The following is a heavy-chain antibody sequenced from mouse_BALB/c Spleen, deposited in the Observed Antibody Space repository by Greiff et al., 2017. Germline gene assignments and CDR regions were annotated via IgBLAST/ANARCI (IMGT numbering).Heavy chain of an antibody. Sequence: QVQLQQSGAELAKPGASVKMSCKASGYTFTSYWMHWVKQRPGQGLEWIGYINPSTGYTEYNQKFKDKATLTADKSSSTAYMQLSSLTSEDSAVYYCARSRGSSYGFAYWGQGTLVTVSA. J-gene: IGHJ3*01. CDR2: INPSTGYT. D-gene: IGHD1-1*01. CDR3: ARSRGSSYGFAY. V-gene: IGHV1-7*01. CDR1: GYTFTSYW.